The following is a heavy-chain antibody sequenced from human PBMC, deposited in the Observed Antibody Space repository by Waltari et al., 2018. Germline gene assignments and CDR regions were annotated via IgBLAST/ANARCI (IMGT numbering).Heavy chain of an antibody. J-gene: IGHJ6*04. CDR3: AKDLGASGATEMPD. V-gene: IGHV3-23*01. CDR2: ISGSGGST. Sequence: EVQLLESGGGLVQPGGSLRLSCAASGFTFSSYAMSWVRPAPGKGLGWVSAISGSGGSTYYADSVKGRFTISRDNCKNTLYLQMNRLRAEDTAVYYCAKDLGASGATEMPDWGKGTTVTISS. CDR1: GFTFSSYA. D-gene: IGHD1-26*01.